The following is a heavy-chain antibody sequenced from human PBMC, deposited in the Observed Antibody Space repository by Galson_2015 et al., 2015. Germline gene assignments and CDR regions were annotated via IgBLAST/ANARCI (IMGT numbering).Heavy chain of an antibody. CDR3: ARSLRSGTNY. CDR1: GFTFSSYD. CDR2: ISTSVSTI. J-gene: IGHJ4*02. Sequence: SLRLSCAASGFTFSSYDMNWVRQAPGKGLEWISYISTSVSTIYYADSVKGRFAISRDNAKNSLYLQMNSLRAEDTAVYYCARSLRSGTNYWGQGTLVTVSS. D-gene: IGHD3-3*01. V-gene: IGHV3-48*03.